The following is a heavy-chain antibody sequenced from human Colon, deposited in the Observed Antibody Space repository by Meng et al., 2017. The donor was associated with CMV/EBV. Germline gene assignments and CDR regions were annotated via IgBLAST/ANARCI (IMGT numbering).Heavy chain of an antibody. V-gene: IGHV1-18*01. D-gene: IGHD3-3*01. CDR2: ISAYNANT. CDR1: GYTFTSYG. J-gene: IGHJ6*02. CDR3: ARVGGGGYDFWSGYYTTNYYGMDV. Sequence: ASVKVSCKASGYTFTSYGISWVRQAPGQGLEWMGWISAYNANTNYAQKFQGTVTMTTATSTSTAYMELRSLRSAATAVYYCARVGGGGYDFWSGYYTTNYYGMDVWGQGTTVTVSS.